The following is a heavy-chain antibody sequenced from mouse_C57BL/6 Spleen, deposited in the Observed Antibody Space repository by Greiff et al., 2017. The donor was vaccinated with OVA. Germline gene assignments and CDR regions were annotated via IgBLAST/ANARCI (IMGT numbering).Heavy chain of an antibody. CDR2: IYPGGGST. Sequence: VQLQQPGAELVKPGASVKMSCTASGYTFTSYWITWVKQRPGQGLEWIGDIYPGGGSTNYTEKFKSKATLTADTSSSTAYMQLSSLTSEDSAVYYCARAGGDRRFDDWGKGTTLTVSS. D-gene: IGHD1-1*02. CDR3: ARAGGDRRFDD. J-gene: IGHJ2*01. CDR1: GYTFTSYW. V-gene: IGHV1-55*01.